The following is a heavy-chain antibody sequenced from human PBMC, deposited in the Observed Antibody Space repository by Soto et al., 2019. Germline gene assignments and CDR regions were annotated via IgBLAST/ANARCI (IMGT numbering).Heavy chain of an antibody. D-gene: IGHD7-27*01. CDR1: GGSIRNYY. CDR2: IYDNGGS. Sequence: ETLSLTCTVSGGSIRNYYWTWIRQPPGKGLEWIGYIYDNGGSNYNPSLKSRVTMSVDTSKNQYSLKLSSVTAADTAVYYCARTPNNYYGMDVWGQGTTVTVSS. J-gene: IGHJ6*02. CDR3: ARTPNNYYGMDV. V-gene: IGHV4-59*12.